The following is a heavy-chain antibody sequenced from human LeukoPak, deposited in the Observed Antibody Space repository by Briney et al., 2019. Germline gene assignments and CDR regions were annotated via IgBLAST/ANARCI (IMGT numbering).Heavy chain of an antibody. Sequence: PGGSLRLSCAASGFTFSSHWMYWVRQAPGKGLEWVSSISSSSSYIYYADSVKGRFTISRDNAKNSLYLQMNSLTAEDTAVYYCAREEYQLPFWWGQGTLVTVSS. J-gene: IGHJ4*02. CDR2: ISSSSSYI. V-gene: IGHV3-21*01. CDR3: AREEYQLPFW. CDR1: GFTFSSHW. D-gene: IGHD2-2*01.